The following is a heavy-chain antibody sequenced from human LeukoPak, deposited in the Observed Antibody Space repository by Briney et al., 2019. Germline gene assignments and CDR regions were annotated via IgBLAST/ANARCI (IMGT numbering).Heavy chain of an antibody. Sequence: PGGSLRLSCAASGFNFSSYAMHWVRQAPGKGLEWVAVISYDGSNKYYADSVKGRFTISRDNSKNTLYLQMNSLRAEDTAVYYCAKSKRGYSYGTDWYFDYWGQGTLVTVSS. D-gene: IGHD5-18*01. CDR1: GFNFSSYA. CDR2: ISYDGSNK. V-gene: IGHV3-30*04. CDR3: AKSKRGYSYGTDWYFDY. J-gene: IGHJ4*02.